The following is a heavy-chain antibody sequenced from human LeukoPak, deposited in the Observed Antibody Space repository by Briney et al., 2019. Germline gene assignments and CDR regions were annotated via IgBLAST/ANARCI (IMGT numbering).Heavy chain of an antibody. V-gene: IGHV3-30-3*01. CDR2: ISYDGSNK. J-gene: IGHJ4*02. CDR3: AREKKVAGLYYFDY. Sequence: EGSLRLSCAASGFTFSSYAMHWVRQAPGKGLEWVAVISYDGSNKYYADSVKGRFTISRDNSKNTLYLQMNSLRAEDTAVYYCAREKKVAGLYYFDYWGQGTLVTVSS. CDR1: GFTFSSYA. D-gene: IGHD6-19*01.